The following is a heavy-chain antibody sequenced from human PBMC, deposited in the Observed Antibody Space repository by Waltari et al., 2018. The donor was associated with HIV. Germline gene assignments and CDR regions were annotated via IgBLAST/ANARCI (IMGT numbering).Heavy chain of an antibody. Sequence: EVHLVASGGGLEQPGRSMRLFCTASGFTFGDLALSWVRQAPGKGLEGVGFIISKGYGGTTEYAASVKGRFTISRDDAKSIAYLQMNSLKTEDTAVYYCTRDAYCGGDCSVYWGQGTLVTVSS. D-gene: IGHD2-21*02. V-gene: IGHV3-49*04. CDR3: TRDAYCGGDCSVY. J-gene: IGHJ4*02. CDR2: IISKGYGGTT. CDR1: GFTFGDLA.